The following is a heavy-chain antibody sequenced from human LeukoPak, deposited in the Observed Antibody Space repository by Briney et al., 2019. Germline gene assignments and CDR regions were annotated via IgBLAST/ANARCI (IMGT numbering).Heavy chain of an antibody. V-gene: IGHV3-30*18. J-gene: IGHJ4*02. CDR2: ISYDGSNK. D-gene: IGHD3-10*01. CDR3: AKASRWFGELFLPTPFDY. Sequence: GGSLRLSCAASGFTFSSYGMHWVRQAPGKGLEWVAVISYDGSNKYYADSVKSRFTISRDNSKNTLYLQMNSLRAEDTAVYYCAKASRWFGELFLPTPFDYWGQGTLVTVSS. CDR1: GFTFSSYG.